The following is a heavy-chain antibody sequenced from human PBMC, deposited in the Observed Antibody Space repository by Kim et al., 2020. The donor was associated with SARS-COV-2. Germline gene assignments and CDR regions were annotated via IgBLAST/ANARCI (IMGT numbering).Heavy chain of an antibody. Sequence: GGSLRLSCAASGFTFSSYWMHWVRQAPGKGLVWVSRINSDGSSTSYADSVKGRFTISRDNAKNTLYLQMNSLRAEDTAVYYCARVFADRSIAARHFDYWGQGTLVTVSS. CDR3: ARVFADRSIAARHFDY. V-gene: IGHV3-74*01. D-gene: IGHD6-6*01. J-gene: IGHJ4*02. CDR1: GFTFSSYW. CDR2: INSDGSST.